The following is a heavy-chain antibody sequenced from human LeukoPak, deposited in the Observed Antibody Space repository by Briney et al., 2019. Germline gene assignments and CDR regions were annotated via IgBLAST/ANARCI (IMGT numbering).Heavy chain of an antibody. CDR3: AKWGDYDVLTGYYVSDY. D-gene: IGHD3-9*01. Sequence: GASLRLSCAASGFTFSNYAMSWGRQAPGKGLEWVSAITGSGGNTYYADSVKGRFTISRDNSKNTVFLQMNSLRAEDTAVYYCAKWGDYDVLTGYYVSDYWGQGTLVTVS. CDR1: GFTFSNYA. J-gene: IGHJ4*02. V-gene: IGHV3-23*01. CDR2: ITGSGGNT.